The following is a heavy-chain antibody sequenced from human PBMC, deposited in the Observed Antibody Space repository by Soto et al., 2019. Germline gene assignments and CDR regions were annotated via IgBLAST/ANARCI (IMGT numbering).Heavy chain of an antibody. CDR1: GFTFSDYG. D-gene: IGHD6-6*01. CDR2: MSYAGSYK. V-gene: IGHV3-30*18. Sequence: PGGSLRLSCAVSGFTFSDYGMHWVRQAPGKGLEWVAVMSYAGSYKYYADSVKGRFTISRDLSGNTLFLQMNSLRLEDTAVYFCAKEMYPRTVLDSSSTWGDYWGQRTLVTVSS. J-gene: IGHJ4*02. CDR3: AKEMYPRTVLDSSSTWGDY.